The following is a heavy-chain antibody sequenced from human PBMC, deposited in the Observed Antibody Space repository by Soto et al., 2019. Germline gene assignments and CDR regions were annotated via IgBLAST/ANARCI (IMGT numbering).Heavy chain of an antibody. CDR1: GDSISSGYY. CDR2: IYHTGTT. Sequence: SETLSLTCSVSGDSISSGYYWAWIRQPPGKGLEWIGSIYHTGTTYYNPSLKSRVTISVDTSKNQFSLRLSSVTAADTAVYYCARQDRVVVEGRWGDPWGQGTLVIVS. V-gene: IGHV4-38-2*01. J-gene: IGHJ5*02. CDR3: ARQDRVVVEGRWGDP. D-gene: IGHD2-15*01.